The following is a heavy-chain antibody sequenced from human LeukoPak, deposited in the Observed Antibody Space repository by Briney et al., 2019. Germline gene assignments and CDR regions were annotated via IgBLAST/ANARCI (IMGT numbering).Heavy chain of an antibody. CDR2: TNHSGST. Sequence: PSETLSLTCAVYGGSFSGYYWSWIRQPPGKGLEWIGETNHSGSTNYNPSLKSRVTISVDTSKNQFSLKLSSVTAADTAVYYCARTLLSWVRGVLGYWGQGTLVTVSS. D-gene: IGHD3-10*01. V-gene: IGHV4-34*01. CDR3: ARTLLSWVRGVLGY. J-gene: IGHJ4*02. CDR1: GGSFSGYY.